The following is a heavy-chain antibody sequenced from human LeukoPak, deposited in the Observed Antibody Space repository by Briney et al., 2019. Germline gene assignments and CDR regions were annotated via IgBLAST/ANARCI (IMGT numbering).Heavy chain of an antibody. Sequence: ASVKVSCKASGGTFISYAISWVRQAPGQGLEWMGRIIPILGIANYAQKFQGRVTITADKSTSTAYMELSSLRSEDTAVYYCARAPPYDYVWGSYRPFDYWGQGTLVTVSS. J-gene: IGHJ4*02. D-gene: IGHD3-16*02. CDR3: ARAPPYDYVWGSYRPFDY. V-gene: IGHV1-69*04. CDR2: IIPILGIA. CDR1: GGTFISYA.